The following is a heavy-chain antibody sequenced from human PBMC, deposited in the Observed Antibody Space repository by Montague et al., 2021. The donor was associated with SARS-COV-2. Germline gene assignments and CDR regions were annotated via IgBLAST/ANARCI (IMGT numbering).Heavy chain of an antibody. CDR3: ARSSILGAHRFDY. CDR2: IYHSGNT. J-gene: IGHJ4*02. D-gene: IGHD3-16*01. V-gene: IGHV4-4*02. Sequence: LSLPFSFSFFSISILPLFLCFRQPPVNWLDFIVEIYHSGNTNYNPSLHSRFTISVDKSKNQFSLRLSSVTAADTAGYYCARSSILGAHRFDYWGQGTLVTVSS. CDR1: FFSISILPL.